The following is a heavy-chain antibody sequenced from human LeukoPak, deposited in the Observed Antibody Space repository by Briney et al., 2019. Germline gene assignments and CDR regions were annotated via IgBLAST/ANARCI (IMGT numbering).Heavy chain of an antibody. CDR1: GFPFSVYE. Sequence: GGSLRLSCAVSGFPFSVYEMNWVRQAPGKGLEWVSNIGSSGAIRHYADSVKGRFSISRDNAENSLFLQMNSLRVEDTGIYYCALLAVASDFDYWGQGALVTVSS. J-gene: IGHJ4*02. CDR2: IGSSGAIR. V-gene: IGHV3-48*03. CDR3: ALLAVASDFDY. D-gene: IGHD6-19*01.